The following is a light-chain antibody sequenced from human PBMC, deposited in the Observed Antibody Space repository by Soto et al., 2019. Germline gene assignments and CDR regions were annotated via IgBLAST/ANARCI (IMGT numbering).Light chain of an antibody. Sequence: QSALTQPASVSGSPGQSITISCTGTSSDFGSYNLVSWYQQHPGKAPKLTIYEGSKRPSGVSNRFSGSRSGNTASLTISGLQAEDEADYYCCSYAGSSTPYVFGTGTKVTVL. J-gene: IGLJ1*01. CDR2: EGS. CDR3: CSYAGSSTPYV. CDR1: SSDFGSYNL. V-gene: IGLV2-23*01.